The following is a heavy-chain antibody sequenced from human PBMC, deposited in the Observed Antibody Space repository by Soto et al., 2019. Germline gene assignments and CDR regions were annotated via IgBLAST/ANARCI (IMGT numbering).Heavy chain of an antibody. CDR3: VREDDGGDRDYYGLDV. CDR1: GGSISFEHYH. V-gene: IGHV4-30-4*01. Sequence: QVQLQESGPGLVRPSQTLSLTCTVSGGSISFEHYHWTWIRQPAGKGLEWIGYIHYSGSVYYNPSLQRRVSMSVDTSKNLFSLKRSSVTAPDTAVYFCVREDDGGDRDYYGLDVWGQGTTVTVSS. J-gene: IGHJ6*02. CDR2: IHYSGSV. D-gene: IGHD2-21*02.